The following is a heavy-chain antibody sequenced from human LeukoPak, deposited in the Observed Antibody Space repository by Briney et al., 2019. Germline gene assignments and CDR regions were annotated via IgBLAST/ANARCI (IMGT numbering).Heavy chain of an antibody. CDR2: ISASGST. CDR1: GASISRSGVY. CDR3: ARDLGDSRDH. J-gene: IGHJ4*02. V-gene: IGHV4-31*03. Sequence: SKTLSLTCTVSGASISRSGVYWSWIRQHPGKGLEWIGYISASGSTYYNPSLRSRITISVDTSKNQFSLQLRSVTAADTAVYYCARDLGDSRDHWGQGTLVTVSS. D-gene: IGHD2-21*02.